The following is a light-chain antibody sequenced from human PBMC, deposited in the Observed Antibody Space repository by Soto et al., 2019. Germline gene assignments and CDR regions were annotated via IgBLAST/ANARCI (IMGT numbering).Light chain of an antibody. V-gene: IGLV2-14*01. CDR3: SSYTSSSTPHVV. Sequence: QSALTQPASVSGSPGQSITISCTGTSSDVGGYNYVSWYQQHPGKATKLMIYDVSNRPSGVSNRFSGSKSGNTASLTISGLQAEDVADYYCSSYTSSSTPHVVFVGGTKLTVL. J-gene: IGLJ2*01. CDR2: DVS. CDR1: SSDVGGYNY.